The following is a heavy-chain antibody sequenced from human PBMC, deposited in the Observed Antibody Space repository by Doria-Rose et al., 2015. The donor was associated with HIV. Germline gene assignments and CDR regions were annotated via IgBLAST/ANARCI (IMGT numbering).Heavy chain of an antibody. Sequence: VKKPGASVTVSCKTSGYTFSAYAIHWVRQAPGQRLEWMGWLNVGNGDTRYSRKFQDRVTITSDTSANTGYTALSSLRSEDTAVYYCARIHSLSSSSLGHWGQGTLVTVSS. V-gene: IGHV1-3*01. CDR2: LNVGNGDT. CDR3: ARIHSLSSSSLGH. D-gene: IGHD6-13*01. CDR1: GYTFSAYA. J-gene: IGHJ4*02.